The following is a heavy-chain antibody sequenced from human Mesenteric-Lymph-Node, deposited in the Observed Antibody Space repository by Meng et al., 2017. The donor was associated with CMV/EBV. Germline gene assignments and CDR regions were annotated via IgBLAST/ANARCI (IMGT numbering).Heavy chain of an antibody. V-gene: IGHV3-53*01. CDR2: ICSGETT. CDR1: GFSVGVEH. Sequence: GESLKISCTASGFSVGVEHMNWVRQAPGKGLEWVSVICSGETTHYADFVKGRFIISRDNSRNTVYLQMDSLRAEDTAVYYCVVGHDSRKVAYWGRGTLVTVSS. CDR3: VVGHDSRKVAY. D-gene: IGHD2-15*01. J-gene: IGHJ4*02.